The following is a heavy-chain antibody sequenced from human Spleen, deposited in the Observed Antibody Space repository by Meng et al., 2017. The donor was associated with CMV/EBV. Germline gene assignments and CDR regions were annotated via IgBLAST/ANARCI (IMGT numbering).Heavy chain of an antibody. V-gene: IGHV3-48*03. Sequence: GESLKISCAGSGFVFSNYEMNWVRQAPGKGLEWLSYINIGVSSIYYSDFVKGRFTISRDNAKSSLYLQMNNLRADDTAVYYCARLRYSSSWSFDYWGQGTQVTVSS. CDR1: GFVFSNYE. CDR2: INIGVSSI. D-gene: IGHD6-13*01. J-gene: IGHJ4*02. CDR3: ARLRYSSSWSFDY.